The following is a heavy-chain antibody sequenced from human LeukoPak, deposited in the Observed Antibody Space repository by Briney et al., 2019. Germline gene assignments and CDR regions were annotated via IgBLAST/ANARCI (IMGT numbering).Heavy chain of an antibody. V-gene: IGHV3-20*04. Sequence: GGSLRLSCAAYGFRFDDYGMTWVRQAPGKGLEWVSDINWTGASTGYADSVKGRFTISRDNAKNSLYLQMNSLRADDTALYYCARGSRGTPGQWGQGTLATVSS. D-gene: IGHD3-16*01. CDR2: INWTGAST. CDR3: ARGSRGTPGQ. CDR1: GFRFDDYG. J-gene: IGHJ4*02.